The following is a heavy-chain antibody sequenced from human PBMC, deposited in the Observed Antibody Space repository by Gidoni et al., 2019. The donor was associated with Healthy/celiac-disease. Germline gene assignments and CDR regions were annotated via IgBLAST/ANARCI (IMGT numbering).Heavy chain of an antibody. CDR2: IYSGGST. V-gene: IGHV3-53*01. J-gene: IGHJ6*02. CDR3: AANPRGMIGGEIGYYYYGMDV. Sequence: EVQLVESGGGLIQPGGSLRLSCAASVFTVSSNYMSWVRQAPGKGLEWVSVIYSGGSTYYADSVKGRFTISRDNSKNTLYLQMNSLRAEDTAVYYCAANPRGMIGGEIGYYYYGMDVWGQGTTVTVSS. CDR1: VFTVSSNY. D-gene: IGHD3-22*01.